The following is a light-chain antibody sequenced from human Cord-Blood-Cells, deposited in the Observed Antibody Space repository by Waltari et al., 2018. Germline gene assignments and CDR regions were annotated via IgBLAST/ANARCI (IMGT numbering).Light chain of an antibody. CDR2: DAS. V-gene: IGKV1-33*01. J-gene: IGKJ4*01. CDR1: QDISNY. Sequence: IQMTQSPSSLSASVGARVTITCQASQDISNYLNWYQQKPGKAPKLLIYDASNLETGVPSRFSGSRSGTDFTFTISSLQPEDIATYYCQQYDNLPLTFGGGTKVEIK. CDR3: QQYDNLPLT.